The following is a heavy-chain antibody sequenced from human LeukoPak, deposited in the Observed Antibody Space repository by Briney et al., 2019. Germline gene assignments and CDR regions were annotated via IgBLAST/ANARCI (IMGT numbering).Heavy chain of an antibody. CDR1: GGSISSYY. CDR3: ARRYSGSAYFDY. CDR2: IYYSGST. J-gene: IGHJ4*02. Sequence: SETLSLTCTVSGGSISSYYWSWIRQPPGKGLEWIGYIYYSGSTNYNPSLKSRVTISVDTSKNQFSLKLSSLTAADTAVYYCARRYSGSAYFDYWGQGTLVTVSS. D-gene: IGHD1-26*01. V-gene: IGHV4-59*01.